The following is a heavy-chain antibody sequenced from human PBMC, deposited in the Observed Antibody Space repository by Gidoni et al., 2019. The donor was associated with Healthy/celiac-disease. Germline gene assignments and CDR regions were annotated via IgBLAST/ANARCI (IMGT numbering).Heavy chain of an antibody. Sequence: VQLVQSGAAVKQPGSSVKVSCTAAAGPFRSYALTWLRQAPGQGLEWMGGFIPILCTANYAQKFQGRGTITEDKSTSTAYMELSSLRSEDTAVYYWARDRYSSMSENQPHFILFDYWGQGTLVTVSS. D-gene: IGHD6-13*01. V-gene: IGHV1-69*06. J-gene: IGHJ4*02. CDR1: AGPFRSYA. CDR2: FIPILCTA. CDR3: ARDRYSSMSENQPHFILFDY.